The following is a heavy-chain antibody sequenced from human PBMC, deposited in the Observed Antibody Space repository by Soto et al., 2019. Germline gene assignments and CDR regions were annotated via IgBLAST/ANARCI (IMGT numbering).Heavy chain of an antibody. D-gene: IGHD3-22*01. CDR1: EFTFSDYA. CDR2: ISYDGDKV. CDR3: ARAHYHDSSGPNGHAFDI. V-gene: IGHV3-30-3*01. Sequence: PGGSLSLSCAASEFTFSDYAMHWVRQAPGKGLEWVAVISYDGDKVFYADSMKDRLTISRDNSKSTLFLQLTSLGPEDTALYYCARAHYHDSSGPNGHAFDIWGQGTLVTVSS. J-gene: IGHJ3*02.